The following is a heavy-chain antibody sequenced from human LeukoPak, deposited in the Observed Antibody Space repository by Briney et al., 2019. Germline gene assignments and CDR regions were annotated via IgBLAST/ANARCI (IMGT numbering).Heavy chain of an antibody. CDR2: IIPILGIA. V-gene: IGHV1-69*04. CDR1: GYTFTSYG. D-gene: IGHD4-17*01. Sequence: ASVKVSCKASGYTFTSYGISWVRQAPGQGLEWMGRIIPILGIANYAQKFQGRVTITADKSTSTAYMELSSLRSEDTAVYYCATELTTVTPTDYWGQGTLVTVSS. CDR3: ATELTTVTPTDY. J-gene: IGHJ4*02.